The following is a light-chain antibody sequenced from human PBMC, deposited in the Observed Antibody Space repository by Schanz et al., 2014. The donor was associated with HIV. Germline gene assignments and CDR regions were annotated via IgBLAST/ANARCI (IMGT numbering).Light chain of an antibody. J-gene: IGLJ3*02. CDR1: SSDVGGYNY. Sequence: QSALTQPPSASGSPGQSVTISCTGTSSDVGGYNYVSWYQQHPGKAPKLMIYDVSHRPSGISDRFSGSKSGNTTSLTISGLQAEDEADYYCGSCSTTLTCTFGGGTPLTVL. CDR3: GSCSTTLTCT. CDR2: DVS. V-gene: IGLV2-8*01.